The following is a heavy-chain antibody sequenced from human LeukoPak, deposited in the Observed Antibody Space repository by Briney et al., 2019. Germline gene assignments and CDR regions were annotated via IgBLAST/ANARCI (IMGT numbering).Heavy chain of an antibody. D-gene: IGHD3-10*01. CDR3: ARHGSGRYYPAEGRVDY. CDR1: GYGFTIYY. J-gene: IGHJ4*02. V-gene: IGHV1-46*03. Sequence: ASVKVSCKAFGYGFTIYYIHWVRQAPGQGHEWMGIINPSVGGTTYARKFQGRVTMTRDTSTSTVYMELSSLRSEDTAVYYCARHGSGRYYPAEGRVDYWGQGTLVTVSS. CDR2: INPSVGGT.